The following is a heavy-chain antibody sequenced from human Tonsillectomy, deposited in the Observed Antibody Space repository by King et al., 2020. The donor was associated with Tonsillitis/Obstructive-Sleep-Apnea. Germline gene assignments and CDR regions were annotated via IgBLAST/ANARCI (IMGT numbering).Heavy chain of an antibody. CDR3: ARSSCGDPDYYYYYMDV. CDR2: ISGNGGRT. J-gene: IGHJ6*03. Sequence: VQLVESGEGLVQPGGYLRLSCAASGFTFSNYAMHWVRQAPGKGLEYVSAISGNGGRTYYADSVKGRFTISRDNSKHTLYLQMGSLRAEDMAVYFCARSSCGDPDYYYYYMDVWGRGTTVTVSS. V-gene: IGHV3-64*02. D-gene: IGHD4-17*01. CDR1: GFTFSNYA.